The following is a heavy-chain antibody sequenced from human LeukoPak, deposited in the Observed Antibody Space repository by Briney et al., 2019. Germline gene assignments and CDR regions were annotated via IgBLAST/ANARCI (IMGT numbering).Heavy chain of an antibody. CDR2: TSYSEGT. D-gene: IGHD5-18*01. V-gene: IGHV4-31*03. Sequence: SETLSLTCTVSGGSVSRGGYYWNWIRQHPGKGLEWIGFTSYSEGTYYNPSLMSRITISVDRSQNQFSLKMRDVTAADTAVYYCARVRSYGYGAFDIWGQGTMVTVSS. CDR1: GGSVSRGGYY. J-gene: IGHJ3*02. CDR3: ARVRSYGYGAFDI.